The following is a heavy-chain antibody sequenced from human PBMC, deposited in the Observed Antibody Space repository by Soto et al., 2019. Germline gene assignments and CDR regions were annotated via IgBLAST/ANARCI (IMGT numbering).Heavy chain of an antibody. CDR2: VKSDEGYT. Sequence: WGALRLSCAAPGFNFSNVWMPWVRQAPGKGLVWVARVKSDEGYTAYADSVKGRFSISRDNAKNMLYLQMNSLRVEDTAVYYCEREGASLFWGQGTPVTVSS. CDR1: GFNFSNVW. J-gene: IGHJ4*02. CDR3: EREGASLF. V-gene: IGHV3-74*01.